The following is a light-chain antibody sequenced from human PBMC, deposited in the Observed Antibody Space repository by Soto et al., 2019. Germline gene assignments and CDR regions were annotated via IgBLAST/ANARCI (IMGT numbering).Light chain of an antibody. J-gene: IGKJ4*02. V-gene: IGKV1-39*01. CDR2: AAS. Sequence: DLQMTQSPSSLSASVGDRVTITCRASQSISSYLNWYQQKPGKAPTLLIYAASSLQSGVPSRFSGSGSGTDFTLTISSLEPEDFATYYCQQSYSTPLTFGGGTKVEIK. CDR1: QSISSY. CDR3: QQSYSTPLT.